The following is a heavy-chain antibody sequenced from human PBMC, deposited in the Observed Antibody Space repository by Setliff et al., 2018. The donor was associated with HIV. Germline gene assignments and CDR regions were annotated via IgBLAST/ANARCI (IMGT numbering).Heavy chain of an antibody. D-gene: IGHD3-22*01. CDR1: GGSIYGSDYY. V-gene: IGHV4-39*02. J-gene: IGHJ4*02. CDR3: ARDFISDSSGYYSSHFDC. CDR2: IYYSGST. Sequence: SETLSLTCTVSGGSIYGSDYYWGWIRQPPGKGLESIGSIYYSGSTYYKPSLKSRVTISVDTSKNQFSLKLSSVTAADTAVYYCARDFISDSSGYYSSHFDCWGQGTLVTVSS.